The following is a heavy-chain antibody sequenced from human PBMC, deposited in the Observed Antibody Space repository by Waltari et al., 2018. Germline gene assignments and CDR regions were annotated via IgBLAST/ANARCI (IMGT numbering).Heavy chain of an antibody. CDR1: GYSISSGYY. CDR2: IYHSGST. Sequence: QVQLQESGPGLVKPSETLSLTCAVSGYSISSGYYWGWIRQPPGKGLEWIGSIYHSGSTYYNPSLKSRVTISVDTSKNQFSLKLSSVTAADTAVYYCARERENQLLSFDYWGQGTLVTVSS. J-gene: IGHJ4*02. V-gene: IGHV4-38-2*02. CDR3: ARERENQLLSFDY. D-gene: IGHD2-2*01.